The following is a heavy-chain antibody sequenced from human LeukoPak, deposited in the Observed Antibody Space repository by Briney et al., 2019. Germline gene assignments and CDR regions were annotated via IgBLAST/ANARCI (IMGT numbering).Heavy chain of an antibody. CDR1: GYTFTGYY. Sequence: GASVKVSCKASGYTFTGYYMHWVRQAPGQGSEWMGRINPNSGGTNYAQKFQGRVTMTTDTSISTAYMELSRLRSDDTAVYYCASSTPHYYYMDVWGKGTTVTVSS. CDR3: ASSTPHYYYMDV. V-gene: IGHV1-2*06. J-gene: IGHJ6*03. CDR2: INPNSGGT. D-gene: IGHD5/OR15-5a*01.